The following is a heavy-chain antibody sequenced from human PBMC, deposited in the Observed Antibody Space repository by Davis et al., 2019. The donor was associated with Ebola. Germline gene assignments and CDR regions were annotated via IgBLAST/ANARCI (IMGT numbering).Heavy chain of an antibody. D-gene: IGHD5-12*01. CDR2: INHSGST. V-gene: IGHV4-34*01. CDR1: GGSFSGYY. J-gene: IGHJ4*02. Sequence: SETLSLTCAVYGGSFSGYYWSWIRQPPGKGLEWIGEINHSGSTNYNPSLKSRVTISVDTSKNQFSLELTSVTAADTALYYCARGGMGYYDPYVPPFDHWGQGTHVTVSS. CDR3: ARGGMGYYDPYVPPFDH.